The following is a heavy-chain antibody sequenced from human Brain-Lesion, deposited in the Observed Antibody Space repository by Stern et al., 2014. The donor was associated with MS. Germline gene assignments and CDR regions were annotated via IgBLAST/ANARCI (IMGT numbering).Heavy chain of an antibody. CDR3: ARRELDGGYDWRYNWFDP. D-gene: IGHD5-12*01. CDR2: VYYNGHT. CDR1: GGYISLSSYY. V-gene: IGHV4-39*01. Sequence: QVQLQESGPGLVKPSETLSLTCSVSGGYISLSSYYWGWIRQPPGKGLEWIGSVYYNGHTSYNPSLKSRVTISVDTSKNQFSLKLRSVPAADTAVYYCARRELDGGYDWRYNWFDPWGQGTLVTVSS. J-gene: IGHJ5*02.